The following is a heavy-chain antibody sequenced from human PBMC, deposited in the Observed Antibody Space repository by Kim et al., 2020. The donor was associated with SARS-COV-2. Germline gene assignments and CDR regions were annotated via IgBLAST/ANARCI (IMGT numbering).Heavy chain of an antibody. CDR2: GRGK. D-gene: IGHD6-13*01. J-gene: IGHJ5*02. Sequence: GRGKCAVDSVKGRFTISRDNAKKSLYLQMNSLRAEDTAVYYCARDAAAGTWGQGTLVTVSS. V-gene: IGHV3-7*01. CDR3: ARDAAAGT.